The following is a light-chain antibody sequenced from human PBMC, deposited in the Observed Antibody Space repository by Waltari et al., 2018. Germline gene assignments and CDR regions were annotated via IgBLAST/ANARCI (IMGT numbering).Light chain of an antibody. CDR3: QRSYSFSVT. V-gene: IGKV1-39*01. Sequence: DIQMTQSPSSLSASLGDRVTLTCRTNQSIHNYVNWYQQKPGKAPKLLIYAASTLHSGGPARFSGAGSGTHFTLTISGLQPEDFATYYWQRSYSFSVTFGQGTRVEVK. CDR1: QSIHNY. CDR2: AAS. J-gene: IGKJ1*01.